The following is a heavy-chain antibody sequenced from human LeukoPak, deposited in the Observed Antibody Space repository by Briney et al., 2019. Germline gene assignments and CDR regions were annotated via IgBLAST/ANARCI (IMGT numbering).Heavy chain of an antibody. Sequence: GASVKVSCKASGYTFTSYYMHWVRQAPGQGLEWMGIINPSGGSTSYAQKFQGRVTMTRDMSTSTVYMELSSLRSEDTAVYYCAKDQVHYYGSGSPFDYWGQGTLVTVSS. CDR3: AKDQVHYYGSGSPFDY. CDR2: INPSGGST. J-gene: IGHJ4*02. D-gene: IGHD3-10*01. CDR1: GYTFTSYY. V-gene: IGHV1-46*01.